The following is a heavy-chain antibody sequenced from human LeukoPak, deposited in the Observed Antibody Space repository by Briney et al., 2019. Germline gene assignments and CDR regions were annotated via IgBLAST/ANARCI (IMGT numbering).Heavy chain of an antibody. CDR1: GFTFSSYS. CDR2: ISSSSSTI. J-gene: IGHJ4*02. D-gene: IGHD3-22*01. Sequence: AGGSLRLSCAASGFTFSSYSMNWVRQAPGKGLEWVSYISSSSSTIYYADSVKGRFTISRDNAKNSLYLQMNSLRDEDTAVYYCARVRYYYDSSGSTIDYWGQGTLVTVSS. CDR3: ARVRYYYDSSGSTIDY. V-gene: IGHV3-48*02.